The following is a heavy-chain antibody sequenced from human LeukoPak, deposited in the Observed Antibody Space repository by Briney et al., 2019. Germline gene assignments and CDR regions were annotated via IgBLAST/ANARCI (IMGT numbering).Heavy chain of an antibody. Sequence: GGSLRLSCAASGFTFSSYAMSRVRQAPGKGLEWVSAISGSGGSTYYADSVKGRFTISRDNSKNTLYLQMNSLRAEDTAVYYCAKEHYDSSGYYRDAFDIWGQGTMVTVSS. CDR1: GFTFSSYA. CDR3: AKEHYDSSGYYRDAFDI. D-gene: IGHD3-22*01. V-gene: IGHV3-23*01. CDR2: ISGSGGST. J-gene: IGHJ3*02.